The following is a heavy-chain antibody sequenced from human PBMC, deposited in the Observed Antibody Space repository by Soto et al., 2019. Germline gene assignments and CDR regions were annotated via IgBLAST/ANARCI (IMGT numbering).Heavy chain of an antibody. J-gene: IGHJ6*02. Sequence: PGGSPRLSCTASGFTFSSYAMSWVRQAPGKGLEWVSAISGSGGSTYYADSVKGRFTISRDNSKNTLYLQMNSLRAEDTAVYYCASAAREYYYYGMNVWGQGTTVTVSS. CDR3: ASAAREYYYYGMNV. V-gene: IGHV3-23*01. CDR2: ISGSGGST. CDR1: GFTFSSYA.